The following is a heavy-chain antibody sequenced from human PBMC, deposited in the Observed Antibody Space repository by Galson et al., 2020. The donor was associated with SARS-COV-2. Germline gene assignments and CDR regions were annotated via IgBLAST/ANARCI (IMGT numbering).Heavy chain of an antibody. CDR3: ARVPAHYYGSGSWYYDY. Sequence: SQTLSLTCAVYGGSFSGYYWSWIRQPPGKGLEWIGEINHSGSTNYNPSLKSRVTISVDTSKNQFSLKLSSVTAADTAVYYCARVPAHYYGSGSWYYDYWGQGTLVTVSS. CDR1: GGSFSGYY. V-gene: IGHV4-34*01. CDR2: INHSGST. D-gene: IGHD3-10*01. J-gene: IGHJ4*02.